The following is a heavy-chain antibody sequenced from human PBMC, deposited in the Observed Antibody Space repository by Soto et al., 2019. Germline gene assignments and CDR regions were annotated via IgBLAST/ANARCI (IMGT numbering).Heavy chain of an antibody. CDR3: ARQQLLPFYYALDV. V-gene: IGHV4-59*07. CDR1: GGSISGYY. Sequence: QVQLQESGPGLVKPSDTLSLTCTVSGGSISGYYWSWIRQPPGKGLEYIGYIYYRGSTNYNPSLKSRVTMSVDTSRNQFSLKVNSVTAADTAMYYCARQQLLPFYYALDVWGQGTTVTVSS. J-gene: IGHJ6*02. CDR2: IYYRGST. D-gene: IGHD6-13*01.